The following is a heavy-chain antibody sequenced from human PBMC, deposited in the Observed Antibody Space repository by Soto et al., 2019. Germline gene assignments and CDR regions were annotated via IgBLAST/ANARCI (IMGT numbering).Heavy chain of an antibody. D-gene: IGHD1-26*01. J-gene: IGHJ4*02. CDR2: ISGDGINT. V-gene: IGHV3-30*03. CDR3: ARGNLSFDFDC. CDR1: GFNFGFFG. Sequence: QIQLVESGGDVVQPGKSLRLSCAASGFNFGFFGMHWVRQAPGKGLEWVAFISGDGINTQYADSVRGRFTLSRDYSRKTMYLQMDSLRDEDTALYYCARGNLSFDFDCWGLGTLVTVSS.